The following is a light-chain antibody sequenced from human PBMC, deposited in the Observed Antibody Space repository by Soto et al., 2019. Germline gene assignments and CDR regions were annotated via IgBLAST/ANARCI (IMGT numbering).Light chain of an antibody. CDR2: EVN. V-gene: IGLV2-23*02. Sequence: QSVLTQPASVSGSPGQSITISRTGTSGDVGNFDLVSWYQQHPGKAPKLIIYEVNKRPSAVSNRFSGSKSDNTASLTISGLQAEDEADYYCCSYAGSRTFVFGTGTKVTVL. CDR3: CSYAGSRTFV. CDR1: SGDVGNFDL. J-gene: IGLJ1*01.